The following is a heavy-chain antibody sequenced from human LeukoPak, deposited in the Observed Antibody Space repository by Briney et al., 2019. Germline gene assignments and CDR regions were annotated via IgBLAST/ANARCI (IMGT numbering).Heavy chain of an antibody. CDR3: AGAVAVPRGLGIYY. Sequence: SETLSLTCTVSGYSISSGYYWGWIRQPPGKGLEWIGSIYHSGSTYYNPSLKSRVTISVDTSKNQFSLKLSSVTAADTAVYYCAGAVAVPRGLGIYYWGQGTLVTVSS. CDR2: IYHSGST. CDR1: GYSISSGYY. V-gene: IGHV4-38-2*02. J-gene: IGHJ4*02. D-gene: IGHD6-19*01.